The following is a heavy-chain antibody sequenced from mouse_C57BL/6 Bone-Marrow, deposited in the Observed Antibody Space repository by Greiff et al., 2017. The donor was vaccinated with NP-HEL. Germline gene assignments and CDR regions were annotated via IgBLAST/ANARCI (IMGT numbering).Heavy chain of an antibody. V-gene: IGHV1-54*01. CDR3: ARREETWFAY. CDR1: GYAFTNYL. Sequence: VHLVESGAELVRPGTSVKVSCKASGYAFTNYLIEWVKQRPGQGLEWIGVINPGSGGTNYNEKFKGKATLTADKSSSTAYMQLSSLTSEDSAVYFCARREETWFAYWGQGTLVTVSA. CDR2: INPGSGGT. J-gene: IGHJ3*01.